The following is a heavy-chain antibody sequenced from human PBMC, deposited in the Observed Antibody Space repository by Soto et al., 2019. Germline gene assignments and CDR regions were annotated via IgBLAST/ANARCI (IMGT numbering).Heavy chain of an antibody. D-gene: IGHD5-12*01. Sequence: GGSLRLSCAASGFTFSSYSMNWVRQAPGKGLEWVSSISSSSSYIYYADSVKGRFTISRDNAKNSLYLQMNSLRAEDTAVYYCAREGGVATIRVYDYWGQGTLVTVSS. CDR1: GFTFSSYS. CDR2: ISSSSSYI. CDR3: AREGGVATIRVYDY. J-gene: IGHJ4*02. V-gene: IGHV3-21*01.